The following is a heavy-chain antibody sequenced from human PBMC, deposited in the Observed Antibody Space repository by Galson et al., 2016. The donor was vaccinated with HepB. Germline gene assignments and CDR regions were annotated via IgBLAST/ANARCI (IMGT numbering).Heavy chain of an antibody. CDR2: IAYDGSYQ. J-gene: IGHJ6*02. D-gene: IGHD2-15*01. CDR3: ARDRYCSGGGCPGQYFYYGMDV. CDR1: GFTFSNYP. V-gene: IGHV3-30*04. Sequence: SLRLSCAASGFTFSNYPMQWVRQAPGKGLEWVAVIAYDGSYQYYVDSVKGRFIMSRDNSKNMVYLQMNSLRAEDTAVYFCARDRYCSGGGCPGQYFYYGMDVWGQGTTVTVSS.